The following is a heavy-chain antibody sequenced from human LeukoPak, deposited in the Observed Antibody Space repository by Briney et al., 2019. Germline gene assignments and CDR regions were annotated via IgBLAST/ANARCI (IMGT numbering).Heavy chain of an antibody. Sequence: GGSLRLSCAPSGFTFSSYSMNWVRQAPGKGLEWVSYISSSSSTIYYADSVKGRFTISRDNAKNSLYLQMNSLRKEDTAVDCCARETAEYDWGQGTLVTVSS. J-gene: IGHJ4*02. D-gene: IGHD2/OR15-2a*01. V-gene: IGHV3-48*02. CDR3: ARETAEYD. CDR2: ISSSSSTI. CDR1: GFTFSSYS.